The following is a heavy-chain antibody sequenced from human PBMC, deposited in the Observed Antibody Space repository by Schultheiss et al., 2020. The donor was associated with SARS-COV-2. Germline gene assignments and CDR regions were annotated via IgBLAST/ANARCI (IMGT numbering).Heavy chain of an antibody. Sequence: GESLKISCAASGFTFSSFAMSWVRQAPGKGLEWVSTISASGGDTYYADSVKGRFTISRDNSKNTLYLQMNSLRAEDTAVYYCAKEKLNYFDYWGQGTLVTVSS. J-gene: IGHJ4*02. CDR2: ISASGGDT. V-gene: IGHV3-23*01. CDR1: GFTFSSFA. D-gene: IGHD1-7*01. CDR3: AKEKLNYFDY.